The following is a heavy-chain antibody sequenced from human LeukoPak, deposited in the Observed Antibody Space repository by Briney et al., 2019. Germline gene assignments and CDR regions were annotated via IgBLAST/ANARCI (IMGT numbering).Heavy chain of an antibody. D-gene: IGHD6-13*01. V-gene: IGHV3-48*01. CDR3: AREVYSSSWYEGAFVDY. J-gene: IGHJ4*02. CDR1: GFTFSSYS. Sequence: PGGSLRLSCAASGFTFSSYSMNWVRQAPGKGLEWVSYISSSSSTIYYADSVKGRFTISRDKAKNSLYLQMNSLRAEDTAVYYCAREVYSSSWYEGAFVDYWGQGTLVTVSS. CDR2: ISSSSSTI.